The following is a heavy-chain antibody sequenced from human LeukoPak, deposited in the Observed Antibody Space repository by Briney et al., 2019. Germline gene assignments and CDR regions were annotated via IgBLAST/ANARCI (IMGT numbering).Heavy chain of an antibody. D-gene: IGHD6-13*01. J-gene: IGHJ4*02. CDR2: ISAYNGNT. V-gene: IGHV1-18*01. Sequence: ASVKVPCKASGYTFTSYGISWVRQAPGQGLEWMGWISAYNGNTNYAQKLQGRVTMTTDTSTSTAYMELRSLRSDDTAVYYCARDETAAGTPLFDYWGQGTLVTVSS. CDR1: GYTFTSYG. CDR3: ARDETAAGTPLFDY.